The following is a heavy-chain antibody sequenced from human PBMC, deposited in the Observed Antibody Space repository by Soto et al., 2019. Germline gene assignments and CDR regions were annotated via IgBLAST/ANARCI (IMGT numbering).Heavy chain of an antibody. D-gene: IGHD3-22*01. CDR3: ARGLYDSSGYDAFDI. V-gene: IGHV3-30*04. J-gene: IGHJ3*02. CDR1: GFTFSSYA. CDR2: ISYDGSNK. Sequence: GGSLRLSCAASGFTFSSYAMHWVRQAPGKGLEWVAVISYDGSNKYYADSVKGRFTISRDNSKNTLYLQMNSLRAEDTAVYYCARGLYDSSGYDAFDIWGQGTMVTVSS.